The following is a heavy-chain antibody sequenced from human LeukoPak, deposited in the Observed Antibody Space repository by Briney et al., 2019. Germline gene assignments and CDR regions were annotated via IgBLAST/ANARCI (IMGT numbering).Heavy chain of an antibody. J-gene: IGHJ4*02. V-gene: IGHV3-21*01. CDR3: AKADYGDPNWDY. Sequence: PGGSLRLSCAASGFTFSSYTMNWVRQAPGKGLEWVSSISRSSSYIYYADSVKGRFTISRDNSKNTLYLQMNSLRAEDTAVYYCAKADYGDPNWDYWGQGTLVTVSS. CDR2: ISRSSSYI. D-gene: IGHD4-17*01. CDR1: GFTFSSYT.